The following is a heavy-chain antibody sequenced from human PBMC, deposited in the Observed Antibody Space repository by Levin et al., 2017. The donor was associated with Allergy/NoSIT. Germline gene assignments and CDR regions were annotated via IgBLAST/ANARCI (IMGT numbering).Heavy chain of an antibody. CDR2: IYYSGST. V-gene: IGHV4-31*03. CDR1: GGSIRGGGYH. J-gene: IGHJ4*02. D-gene: IGHD2-2*03. CDR3: AREDGSTFDF. Sequence: RSQTLSLTCTVSGGSIRGGGYHWTWIRQHPEKGLEWIGYIYYSGSTFYNPSLKSRLMISVDTSKNQFSLNVSSVTAADTAVYYCAREDGSTFDFWGQGALVTVAS.